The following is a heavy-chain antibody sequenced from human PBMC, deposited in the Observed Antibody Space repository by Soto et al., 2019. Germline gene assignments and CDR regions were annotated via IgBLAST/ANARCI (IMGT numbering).Heavy chain of an antibody. V-gene: IGHV3-23*01. CDR1: GFIFKNYA. J-gene: IGHJ4*02. Sequence: EVQLLESGGGLVQSGGSLRLSCAASGFIFKNYAMSWVRQAPGKGLEWVSAISGNGDKTYYADSVRGRFTTSRDNSKSVVFLQMISLTAEDSAVYFCASEGGDFWSGYGGRGQGTLVTVSP. CDR3: ASEGGDFWSGYGG. CDR2: ISGNGDKT. D-gene: IGHD3-3*01.